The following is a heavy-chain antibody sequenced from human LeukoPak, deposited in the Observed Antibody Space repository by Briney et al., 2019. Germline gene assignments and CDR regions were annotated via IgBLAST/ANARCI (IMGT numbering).Heavy chain of an antibody. CDR1: GFTVITND. J-gene: IGHJ4*02. CDR2: LYSDGNT. V-gene: IGHV3-53*01. CDR3: ARGVEPPAANTLAY. D-gene: IGHD2-2*01. Sequence: GGSLRLSCAASGFTVITNDMTWARQAPGKGLEWVSVLYSDGNTKYADSVQGRFTISRDNSKNTLYLEMNSLSPDDTAVYYCARGVEPPAANTLAYWGQGTLVTVSS.